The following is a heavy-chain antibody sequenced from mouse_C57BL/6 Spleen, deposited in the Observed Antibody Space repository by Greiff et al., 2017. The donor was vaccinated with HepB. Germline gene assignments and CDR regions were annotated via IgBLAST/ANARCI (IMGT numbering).Heavy chain of an antibody. D-gene: IGHD1-1*01. V-gene: IGHV1-80*01. J-gene: IGHJ3*01. CDR3: ARDDYGSSYGFAY. CDR1: GYAFSSYW. CDR2: IYPGDGDT. Sequence: QVHVKQSGAELVKPGASVKISCKASGYAFSSYWMNWVKQRPGKGLEWIGQIYPGDGDTNYNGKFKGKATLTADKSSSTAYMQLSSLTSEDSAVYFCARDDYGSSYGFAYWGQGTLVTVSA.